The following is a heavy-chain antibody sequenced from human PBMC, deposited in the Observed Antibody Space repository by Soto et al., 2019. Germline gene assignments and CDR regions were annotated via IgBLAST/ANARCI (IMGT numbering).Heavy chain of an antibody. D-gene: IGHD2-2*01. CDR1: GFTFSSYG. Sequence: GGSLRLSCAASGFTFSSYGMHWVRQAPGKGLEWVAVIWYDGSNKYYADSVKGRFTISRDNSKNTLYLQMNSLRAEDTAVYYCAREHYCSSTSCYRDYYGMDVWGQGTTVTVTS. CDR3: AREHYCSSTSCYRDYYGMDV. J-gene: IGHJ6*02. V-gene: IGHV3-33*01. CDR2: IWYDGSNK.